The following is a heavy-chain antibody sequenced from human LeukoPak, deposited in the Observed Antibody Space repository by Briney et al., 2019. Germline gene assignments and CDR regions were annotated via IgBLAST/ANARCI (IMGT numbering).Heavy chain of an antibody. Sequence: GGSLRLSCAASGFTFSNAWMSWVRQAPGKGLEWVANIKQDGSEKYYVDSVKGRFTISRDNAKNSLYLQMNSLRAEDTAVYYCARDPTYSSSWYEIYWGQGTLVTVSS. J-gene: IGHJ4*02. D-gene: IGHD6-13*01. CDR2: IKQDGSEK. CDR1: GFTFSNAW. CDR3: ARDPTYSSSWYEIY. V-gene: IGHV3-7*01.